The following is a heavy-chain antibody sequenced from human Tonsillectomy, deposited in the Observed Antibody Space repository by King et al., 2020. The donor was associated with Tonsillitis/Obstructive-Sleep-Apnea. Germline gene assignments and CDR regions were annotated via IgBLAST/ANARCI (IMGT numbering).Heavy chain of an antibody. J-gene: IGHJ4*02. CDR1: GFTFSSYA. CDR3: AKAHHYDFWSGYPSYYFDY. Sequence: VQLVESGGGLVQPGGSLRLSCAASGFTFSSYAMSWVRQAPGKGLEWVSAISGSGGSTYYADSVKGRFTISRDNSKNTLYLQMNSLRAEDTAVYYCAKAHHYDFWSGYPSYYFDYWGQGTLVTVSS. D-gene: IGHD3-3*01. V-gene: IGHV3-23*04. CDR2: ISGSGGST.